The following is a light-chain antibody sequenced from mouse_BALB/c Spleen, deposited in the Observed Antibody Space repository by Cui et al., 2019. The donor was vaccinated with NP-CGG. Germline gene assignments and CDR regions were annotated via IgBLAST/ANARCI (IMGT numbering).Light chain of an antibody. V-gene: IGLV1*01. CDR2: GTN. CDR3: ALWYSNHWV. Sequence: QAVVTRVSALTTSPGETVTLTCRSSTGAVTTSNYANWVQENPDHLFTGLIGGTNNRAPGVPARFSGSLIGDKAALTITGAQTEDEAIYFCALWYSNHWVFGGGTKLTVL. CDR1: TGAVTTSNY. J-gene: IGLJ1*01.